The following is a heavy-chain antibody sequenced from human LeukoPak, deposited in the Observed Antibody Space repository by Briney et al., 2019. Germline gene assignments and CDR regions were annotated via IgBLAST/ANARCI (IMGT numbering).Heavy chain of an antibody. CDR3: ARDASVRGASDY. CDR1: GFTFSSYS. V-gene: IGHV3-21*01. CDR2: ISSSSSYI. Sequence: GGSLRLSCAASGFTFSSYSMNWVRQTPGKGLEWVSSISSSSSYIYYADSLKGRFTISRDNAKNSLYLQMKSLRAEDTAVYYCARDASVRGASDYWGQGTLVTVSS. D-gene: IGHD3-10*01. J-gene: IGHJ4*02.